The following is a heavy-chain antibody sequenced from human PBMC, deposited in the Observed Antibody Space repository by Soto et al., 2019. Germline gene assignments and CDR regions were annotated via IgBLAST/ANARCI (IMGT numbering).Heavy chain of an antibody. CDR2: IYYSGST. Sequence: SETLSLTCTVSGGSISSYYWSWIRQPPGKGLEWIGYIYYSGSTNYNPSLKSRVTISVVTSKNQFSLKLSSVTAADTAVYYCARESEDLTSNFDYWGQGTLVTVSS. V-gene: IGHV4-59*01. CDR3: ARESEDLTSNFDY. CDR1: GGSISSYY. J-gene: IGHJ4*02.